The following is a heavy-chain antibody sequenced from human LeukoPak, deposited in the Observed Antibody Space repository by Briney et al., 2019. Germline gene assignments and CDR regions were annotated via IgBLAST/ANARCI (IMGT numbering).Heavy chain of an antibody. CDR3: ARDRGGAYDFWSGYTGYFDY. V-gene: IGHV3-48*01. J-gene: IGHJ4*02. D-gene: IGHD3-3*01. Sequence: GGSLRLSCAASGFTFGGYSMNWVRQAPGKGLEWVSYISSSSSTIYYADSVKGRFTIFRDNAKNSLHLQMNSLRAEDTAVYYCARDRGGAYDFWSGYTGYFDYWGQGTLVPVSS. CDR2: ISSSSSTI. CDR1: GFTFGGYS.